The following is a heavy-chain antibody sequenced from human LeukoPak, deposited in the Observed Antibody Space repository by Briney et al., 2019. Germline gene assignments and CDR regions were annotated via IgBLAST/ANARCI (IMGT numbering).Heavy chain of an antibody. V-gene: IGHV3-73*01. Sequence: GGSLRLSCAASGFTFSGSAMHWVRQASGKGLEWVGRIRSKANSYATAYAASVKGRFTTSRDDSKNTAYLQMNSLKTEDTAVYYCTRHSELAGPGYYYYYYMDVWGKGTTVTVSS. D-gene: IGHD6-19*01. J-gene: IGHJ6*03. CDR2: IRSKANSYAT. CDR3: TRHSELAGPGYYYYYYMDV. CDR1: GFTFSGSA.